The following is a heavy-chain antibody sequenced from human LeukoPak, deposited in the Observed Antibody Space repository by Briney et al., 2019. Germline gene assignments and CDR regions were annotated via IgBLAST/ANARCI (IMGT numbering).Heavy chain of an antibody. D-gene: IGHD3-9*01. CDR3: ARCSGILTGAFDI. CDR1: GGTFSSYA. Sequence: SVKVSCKASGGTFSSYAISWVRQAPGQGLEWMGGIIPIFGTANYTQKFQGRVTITADESTSTAYMELSSLRSEDTAVYYCARCSGILTGAFDIWGQGTMVTVSS. V-gene: IGHV1-69*01. J-gene: IGHJ3*02. CDR2: IIPIFGTA.